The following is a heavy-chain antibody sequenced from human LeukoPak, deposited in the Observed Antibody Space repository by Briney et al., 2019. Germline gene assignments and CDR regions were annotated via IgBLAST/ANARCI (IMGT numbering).Heavy chain of an antibody. CDR2: IYYSGST. Sequence: SETLSLTCTVSGGSISSYYWSWIRQPPGKGLEWIGYIYYSGSTSYNPSLRSRVTASLDTSKNQFSLKLSSVTAADTAVYYCASGSNRYFFDYWGQGTLVTVSS. CDR1: GGSISSYY. CDR3: ASGSNRYFFDY. J-gene: IGHJ4*02. V-gene: IGHV4-59*01. D-gene: IGHD1-14*01.